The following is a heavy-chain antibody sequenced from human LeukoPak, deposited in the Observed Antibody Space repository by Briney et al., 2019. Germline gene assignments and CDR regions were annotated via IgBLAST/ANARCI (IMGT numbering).Heavy chain of an antibody. V-gene: IGHV3-21*01. CDR3: ARGGGSYTKVDY. CDR1: GFTVSSYS. CDR2: ISSSSSYI. D-gene: IGHD1-26*01. J-gene: IGHJ4*02. Sequence: PGRSLRLSCAASGFTVSSYSMNWVRQAPGNGLEWVSSISSSSSYIYYADSVKGRFTISRDNAKNSLYLQMNSLRAEDTAVYYCARGGGSYTKVDYWGQGTLVTVSS.